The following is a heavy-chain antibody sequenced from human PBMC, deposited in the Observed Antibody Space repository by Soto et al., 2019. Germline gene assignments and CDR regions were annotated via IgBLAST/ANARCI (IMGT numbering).Heavy chain of an antibody. V-gene: IGHV4-39*01. CDR2: IYYSGSP. J-gene: IGHJ4*02. D-gene: IGHD6-6*01. CDR1: GGSISSSSYY. CDR3: AVRIAARGRFFDY. Sequence: PSETLSLTCTVSGGSISSSSYYWGWIRQPPGKGLEWIGGIYYSGSPYYNPSLKSRVTISVDTSKNQFSLKLSSVTAADTAVYYCAVRIAARGRFFDYWGQGTLVTVSS.